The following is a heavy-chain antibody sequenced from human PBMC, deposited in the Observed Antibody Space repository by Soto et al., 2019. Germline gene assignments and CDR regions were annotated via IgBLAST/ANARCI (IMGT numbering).Heavy chain of an antibody. J-gene: IGHJ3*02. CDR3: AAGGHGAFDI. V-gene: IGHV1-69*02. Sequence: QVQLVQSGAEVKKPGSSVKVSCKASGGTFSSYTISWVRQAPGQGLEWMGRIIPILGIANYAQKFQGRVTIXXDKSTSTADMELSSLRSEDTAVYYCAAGGHGAFDIWGKGTMVSVSS. CDR1: GGTFSSYT. D-gene: IGHD1-26*01. CDR2: IIPILGIA.